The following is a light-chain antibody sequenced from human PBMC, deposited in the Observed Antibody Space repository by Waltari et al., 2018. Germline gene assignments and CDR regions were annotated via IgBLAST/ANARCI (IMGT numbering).Light chain of an antibody. CDR1: QSVLYSSNNKNY. V-gene: IGKV4-1*01. Sequence: DIVMTQSPDSLAVSLGERATINCESSQSVLYSSNNKNYLAWYQQKPGQPPKLLIYWASTRDSGVPDRFSGSGSVTDFTLTISSLQAEDVAFYYCQQYFSSPWTFGQGTKVEIK. CDR3: QQYFSSPWT. CDR2: WAS. J-gene: IGKJ1*01.